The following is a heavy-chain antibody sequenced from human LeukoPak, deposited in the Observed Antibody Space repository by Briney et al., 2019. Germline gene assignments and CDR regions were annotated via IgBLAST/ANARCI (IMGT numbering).Heavy chain of an antibody. CDR2: ISGSGGST. J-gene: IGHJ4*02. D-gene: IGHD1-14*01. CDR3: ATYNRGDYYFDY. Sequence: PGGSLRLSCAASGFTFSSYGMSWVRQAPGKGLEWVSAISGSGGSTYYADSVKGRFTISRDNAKNSLYLQMNSLRAEDTAVYYCATYNRGDYYFDYWGQGTLVTVSS. CDR1: GFTFSSYG. V-gene: IGHV3-23*01.